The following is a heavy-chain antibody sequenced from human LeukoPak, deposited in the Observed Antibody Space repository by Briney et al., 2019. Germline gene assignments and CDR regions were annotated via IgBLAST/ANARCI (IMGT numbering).Heavy chain of an antibody. V-gene: IGHV1-8*01. CDR2: MNPNSGNT. J-gene: IGHJ4*02. D-gene: IGHD3-9*01. CDR3: ARGRWVRYFDWLPLDY. Sequence: ASVKVSCKASGYTFTSYDINWVRQATGQGLEWMGWMNPNSGNTGYAQKFQGGVTMTRNTSISTAYMELSSLRSEDTAVYYCARGRWVRYFDWLPLDYWGQGTLVTVSS. CDR1: GYTFTSYD.